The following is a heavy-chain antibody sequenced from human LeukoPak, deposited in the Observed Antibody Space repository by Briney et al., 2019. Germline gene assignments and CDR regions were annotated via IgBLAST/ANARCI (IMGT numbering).Heavy chain of an antibody. CDR2: ISYDGSNK. V-gene: IGHV3-30*04. J-gene: IGHJ4*02. Sequence: GGSLRLSCAASGFTFSSYAMHWVRQAPGKGLEWVAVISYDGSNKYYADSVKGRFTISRDNSKNTLYLQMNSLRAEDTAVYYCAKNAGIQLWGWGYYFDYWGQGTLVTVSS. CDR1: GFTFSSYA. CDR3: AKNAGIQLWGWGYYFDY. D-gene: IGHD5-18*01.